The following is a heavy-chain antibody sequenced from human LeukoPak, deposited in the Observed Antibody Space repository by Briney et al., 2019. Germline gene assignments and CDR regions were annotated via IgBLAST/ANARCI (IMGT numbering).Heavy chain of an antibody. J-gene: IGHJ2*01. D-gene: IGHD6-19*01. CDR1: GGSISSYY. Sequence: SETLSLTCTVSGGSISSYYWSWIRQPPGKGLEWIGYIYYSGSTNYNPSLKSRVTISVDTSKNQFSLKLSSVTAADTAVYYCARGKAYSSGWPYWYFDLWGRGTLVTVSS. V-gene: IGHV4-59*01. CDR3: ARGKAYSSGWPYWYFDL. CDR2: IYYSGST.